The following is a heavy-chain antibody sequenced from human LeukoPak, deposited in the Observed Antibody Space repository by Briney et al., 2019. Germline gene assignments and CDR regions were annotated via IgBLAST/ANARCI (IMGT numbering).Heavy chain of an antibody. V-gene: IGHV3-9*01. CDR1: GFTFDDYA. CDR2: ISWNSGHK. Sequence: PGRSLRLSCAASGFTFDDYAMHWVRQAPGKGLEWVSGISWNSGHKGYADSVKGRFTISRDNAKNSLYLQMNSLRVEDTAVYYCVRVGSSFDIWGQGTMVTVSS. D-gene: IGHD1-26*01. J-gene: IGHJ3*02. CDR3: VRVGSSFDI.